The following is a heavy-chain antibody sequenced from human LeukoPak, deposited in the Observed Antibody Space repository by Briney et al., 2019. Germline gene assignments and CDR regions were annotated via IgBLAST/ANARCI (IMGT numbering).Heavy chain of an antibody. D-gene: IGHD2-2*02. Sequence: SVTLSLICAVYGGSFSGYYWSWIRQPPGKGLEWIGEINHSGSTNYNPSLKSRVTISVDTSKNQFSLKLSSVTAADTAVYYCARGFRVVVPAAIGFDYWGQGTLVTVSS. CDR2: INHSGST. CDR3: ARGFRVVVPAAIGFDY. J-gene: IGHJ4*02. CDR1: GGSFSGYY. V-gene: IGHV4-34*01.